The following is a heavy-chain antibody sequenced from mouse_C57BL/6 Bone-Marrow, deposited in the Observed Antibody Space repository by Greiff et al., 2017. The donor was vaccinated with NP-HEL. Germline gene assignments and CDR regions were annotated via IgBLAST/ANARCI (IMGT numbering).Heavy chain of an antibody. CDR2: LSNGGGST. V-gene: IGHV5-12*01. D-gene: IGHD2-3*01. CDR1: GFTFSDYY. Sequence: EVNVVESGGGLVQPGGSLKLSCAASGFTFSDYYMYWVRQTPEKRLEWVAYLSNGGGSTYYPDTVKGRFTISRDNAKNTLYLQMSRLKSEDTAMYYCARLRWLLYFDYWGQGTTLTVSS. J-gene: IGHJ2*01. CDR3: ARLRWLLYFDY.